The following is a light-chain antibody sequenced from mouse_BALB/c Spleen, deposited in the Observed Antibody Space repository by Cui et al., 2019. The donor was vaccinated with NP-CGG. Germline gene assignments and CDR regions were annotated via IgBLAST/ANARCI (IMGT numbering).Light chain of an antibody. V-gene: IGLV1*01. CDR1: TGLVTTNNY. CDR3: ALWYSNHWV. CDR2: GTN. Sequence: QAVVTQESALTTSPGETVTLTCRSNTGLVTTNNYANWVQEKPDHLFTGLIGGTNNRAPGVPARFSGSLIGDKAALTITGAQTEDEAIYFCALWYSNHWVFGGGTKLTVL. J-gene: IGLJ1*01.